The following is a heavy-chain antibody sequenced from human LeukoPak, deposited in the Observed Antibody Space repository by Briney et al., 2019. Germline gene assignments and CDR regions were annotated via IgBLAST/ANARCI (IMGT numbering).Heavy chain of an antibody. CDR2: IYYSGST. CDR1: GGSISSSSYY. V-gene: IGHV4-39*01. D-gene: IGHD3-10*01. J-gene: IGHJ4*02. CDR3: ARALTTPGFGELPFDY. Sequence: PSETLSLTCTVSGGSISSSSYYRGWIRQPPGKGLEWIGSIYYSGSTYYNPSLKSRVTISVDTSKNQFSLKLSSVTAADTAVYYCARALTTPGFGELPFDYWGQGTLVTVSS.